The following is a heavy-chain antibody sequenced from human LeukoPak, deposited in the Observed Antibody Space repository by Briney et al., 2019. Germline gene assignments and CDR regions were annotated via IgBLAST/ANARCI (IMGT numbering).Heavy chain of an antibody. CDR3: AKDQYSSGWWFDP. CDR2: ISYDGSNK. V-gene: IGHV3-30*18. CDR1: GFTFSSYG. Sequence: GRSLRLSCAASGFTFSSYGMHWVRQAPGEGLEWVAVISYDGSNKYYADSVKGRFTISRDNSKNTLYLQMNSLRAEDTAVYYCAKDQYSSGWWFDPWGQGTLVTVSS. D-gene: IGHD6-19*01. J-gene: IGHJ5*02.